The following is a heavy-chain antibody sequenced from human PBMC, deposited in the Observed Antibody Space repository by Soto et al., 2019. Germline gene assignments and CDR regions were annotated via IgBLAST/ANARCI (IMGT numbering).Heavy chain of an antibody. J-gene: IGHJ3*02. CDR1: GGSVISSSW. CDR2: IYHAGSP. CDR3: ARGSSFRGDFDI. V-gene: IGHV4-4*02. Sequence: SETLSLTCGVSGGSVISSSWWTWVRRSPVKGLEWLGEIYHAGSPNYNPSFQSRISISLDKSKNSFSLRLTSVTAADAAIYYCARGSSFRGDFDIWGQGTTVTVSS. D-gene: IGHD2-21*01.